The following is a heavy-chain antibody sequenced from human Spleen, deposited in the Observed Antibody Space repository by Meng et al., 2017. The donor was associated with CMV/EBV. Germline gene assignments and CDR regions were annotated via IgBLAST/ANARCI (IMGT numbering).Heavy chain of an antibody. D-gene: IGHD3-10*01. CDR2: IYYSGST. CDR1: GGSISSSSYY. CDR3: ARDRPRGGEPLDY. Sequence: SETLSLTCTVSGGSISSSSYYWGWIRQPPGKGLEWIGSIYYSGSTYYNPSLKSRVTISVDTSKNQFSLKLSSVTAADTAVYYCARDRPRGGEPLDYWGQGTLVTVSS. V-gene: IGHV4-39*02. J-gene: IGHJ4*02.